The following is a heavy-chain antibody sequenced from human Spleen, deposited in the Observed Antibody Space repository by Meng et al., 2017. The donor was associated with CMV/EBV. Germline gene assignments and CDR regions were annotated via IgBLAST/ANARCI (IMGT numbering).Heavy chain of an antibody. J-gene: IGHJ4*02. Sequence: SETLSLTCAVNRGSFSDYSWTWIRQSLRKGLEWIGSIFYTGSTYYNPALRSRLSMSVDTSKSRFSLKLTSVTAADTAVYYCARISRDNFWSGYYGDYWGRGTLVTVSS. CDR1: RGSFSDYS. CDR3: ARISRDNFWSGYYGDY. CDR2: IFYTGST. V-gene: IGHV4-34*12. D-gene: IGHD3-3*01.